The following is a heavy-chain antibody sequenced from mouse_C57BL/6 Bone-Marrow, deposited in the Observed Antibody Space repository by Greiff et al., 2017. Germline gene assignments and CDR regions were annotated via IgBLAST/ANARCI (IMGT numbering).Heavy chain of an antibody. Sequence: EVKVVESGAELVRPGASVKLSCTASGFNIKDDYMHWVKQRPEQGLEWIGWIDPENGDTEYASKFQGKATITADTSSNTAYLQLSSLTSEDTSVYYCTTGGSSYYWYFDVWGTGTTVTVSS. CDR1: GFNIKDDY. D-gene: IGHD1-1*01. CDR2: IDPENGDT. V-gene: IGHV14-4*01. J-gene: IGHJ1*03. CDR3: TTGGSSYYWYFDV.